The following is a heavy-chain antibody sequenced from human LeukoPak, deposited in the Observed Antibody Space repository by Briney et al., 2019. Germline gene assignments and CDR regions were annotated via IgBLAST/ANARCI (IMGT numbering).Heavy chain of an antibody. CDR3: ARGPNSSGLHYFDY. CDR2: IYYSGST. D-gene: IGHD3-22*01. J-gene: IGHJ4*02. Sequence: PSETLSLTCTVSGGSISSYYCSWIRQPPGKGLEWIGYIYYSGSTNYNPSLKSRVTISVDTSKNQFSLKLRSVTAADTAVYYCARGPNSSGLHYFDYWGQGTLVTVSS. CDR1: GGSISSYY. V-gene: IGHV4-59*01.